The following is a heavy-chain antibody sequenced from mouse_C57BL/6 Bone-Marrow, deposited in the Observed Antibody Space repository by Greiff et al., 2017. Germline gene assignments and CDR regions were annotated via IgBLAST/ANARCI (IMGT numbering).Heavy chain of an antibody. D-gene: IGHD1-1*01. CDR2: IDPSDSYT. J-gene: IGHJ2*01. CDR3: ARYRLRYYFDY. CDR1: GYTFTSYW. Sequence: VQLQQPGAELVKPGASVKLSCKASGYTFTSYWMQWVKQRPGQGLEWIGEIDPSDSYTNYNQKFKGKATLTVDTSSSTAYMQLSSLTSDDSAVYYCARYRLRYYFDYWGQGTTLTVSS. V-gene: IGHV1-50*01.